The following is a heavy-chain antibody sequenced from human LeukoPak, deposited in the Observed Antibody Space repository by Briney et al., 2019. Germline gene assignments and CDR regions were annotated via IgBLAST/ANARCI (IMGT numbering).Heavy chain of an antibody. V-gene: IGHV3-23*01. Sequence: HAGGSLRLSCAASGFTFSSYAMSWVRQAPGKGLEWVSAISGSGGSTYYADSVKGRFTISRDNSKNTLYLQMNSLRAEDTAVYYCAKMDIVATYYFDYWGQGTLVTVSS. CDR3: AKMDIVATYYFDY. CDR2: ISGSGGST. D-gene: IGHD5-12*01. J-gene: IGHJ4*02. CDR1: GFTFSSYA.